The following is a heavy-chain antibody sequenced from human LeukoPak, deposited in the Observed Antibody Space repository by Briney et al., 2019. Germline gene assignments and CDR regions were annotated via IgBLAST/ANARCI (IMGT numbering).Heavy chain of an antibody. CDR2: INHSEST. CDR3: ARAKDVHYYDSSGYLMDV. J-gene: IGHJ6*02. D-gene: IGHD3-22*01. Sequence: PSETLSLTCAVYGGSFSGYYWSWIRQPPGKGLEWIGEINHSESTNYNPSLKSRVTISVDTSKNQFSLKLSSVTAADTAVYYCARAKDVHYYDSSGYLMDVWGQGTTVTVSS. V-gene: IGHV4-34*01. CDR1: GGSFSGYY.